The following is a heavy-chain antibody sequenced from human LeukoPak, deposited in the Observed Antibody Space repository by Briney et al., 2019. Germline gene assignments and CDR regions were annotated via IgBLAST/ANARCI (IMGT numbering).Heavy chain of an antibody. D-gene: IGHD7-27*01. CDR1: GGSTSSYY. Sequence: SETLSLTCTVSGGSTSSYYWSWIRQPPGKGLEWIGYIYYSGSTNYNPSLKSRVTISVDTSKNQFSLKLSSVTAADTAVYYCARHLGRSGWFDPWGQGTLVTVSS. CDR3: ARHLGRSGWFDP. J-gene: IGHJ5*02. CDR2: IYYSGST. V-gene: IGHV4-59*08.